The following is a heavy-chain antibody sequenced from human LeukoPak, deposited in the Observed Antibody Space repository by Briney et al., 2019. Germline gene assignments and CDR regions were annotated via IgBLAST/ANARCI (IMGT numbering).Heavy chain of an antibody. J-gene: IGHJ6*02. CDR1: GFTFSSYG. CDR2: IWYDGSNK. D-gene: IGHD3-10*01. CDR3: ARGVASYYYYYGMDV. V-gene: IGHV3-33*01. Sequence: GGSLRLSCEASGFTFSSYGMHWVRQAPGKGLEWVAVIWYDGSNKYYADSVKGRFTISRDNSKNTLYLQMNSLRAEDTAVYYCARGVASYYYYYGMDVWGQGTTVTVSS.